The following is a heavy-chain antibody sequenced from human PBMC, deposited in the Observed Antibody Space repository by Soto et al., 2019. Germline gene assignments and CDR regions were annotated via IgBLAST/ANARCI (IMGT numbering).Heavy chain of an antibody. Sequence: GESLKISCQGSGYSFTSYWIGWVRQMPGKGLEWMGIIYPGDSDTRYSPSFQGQVTISADKSISTAYLQWSSLKASDTAMYYCARGAGRPYYYYYMDVWGKGTTVTVSS. CDR2: IYPGDSDT. J-gene: IGHJ6*03. V-gene: IGHV5-51*01. CDR1: GYSFTSYW. D-gene: IGHD1-26*01. CDR3: ARGAGRPYYYYYMDV.